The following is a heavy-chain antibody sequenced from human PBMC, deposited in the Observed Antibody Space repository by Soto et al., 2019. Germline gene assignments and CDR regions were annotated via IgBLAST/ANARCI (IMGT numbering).Heavy chain of an antibody. CDR2: MNPNSGNT. CDR1: GYTFPSYD. V-gene: IGHV1-8*01. D-gene: IGHD6-6*01. CDR3: ARECEFCSSSGSLCWFDP. Sequence: ASVKVSCKASGYTFPSYDINWVRQATGQGLEWMGWMNPNSGNTGYAQKFQGRVTMTRNTSISTAYMELSSLRSEDTAVYYCARECEFCSSSGSLCWFDPWGQGTLVTVSS. J-gene: IGHJ5*02.